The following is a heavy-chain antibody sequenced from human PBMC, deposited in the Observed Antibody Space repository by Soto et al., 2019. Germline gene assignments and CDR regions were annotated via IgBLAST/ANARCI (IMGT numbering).Heavy chain of an antibody. D-gene: IGHD4-17*01. CDR3: GRGVDYRDYAIDY. J-gene: IGHJ4*02. CDR2: IWYDGSNE. Sequence: QVQLVESGGGVVQPGRSPRLSCAASGFTFSNYGMHWVRQAPGKGLEWVAVIWYDGSNEYFADSVKGRFTISRDNSKNTLFLQMDSLRAEDTAVYYCGRGVDYRDYAIDYWGQGTLVTVSS. CDR1: GFTFSNYG. V-gene: IGHV3-33*01.